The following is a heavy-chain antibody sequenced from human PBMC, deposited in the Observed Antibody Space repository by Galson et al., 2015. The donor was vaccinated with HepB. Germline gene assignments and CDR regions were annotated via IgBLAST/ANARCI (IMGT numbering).Heavy chain of an antibody. J-gene: IGHJ4*02. V-gene: IGHV3-7*01. CDR2: IKQDGSEK. Sequence: SLRLSCAASGFTFSSYWMSWVRQAPGKGLEWVANIKQDGSEKYYVDSVKGRFTISRDNAKNSLYLQMNSLRAEDTAVYYYARADWGYSSSWYTGRGREYYFDYWGQGTLVTVSS. CDR3: ARADWGYSSSWYTGRGREYYFDY. CDR1: GFTFSSYW. D-gene: IGHD6-13*01.